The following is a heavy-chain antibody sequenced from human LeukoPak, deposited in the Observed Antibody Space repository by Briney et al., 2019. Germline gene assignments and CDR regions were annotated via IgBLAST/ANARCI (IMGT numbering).Heavy chain of an antibody. CDR2: INHSRST. CDR3: ARRGYSYGYVGSNWFDP. J-gene: IGHJ5*02. CDR1: GGSFSGYY. V-gene: IGHV4-34*01. D-gene: IGHD5-18*01. Sequence: SETLSLTCAVYGGSFSGYYWSWIRQPPGKGLEWIGEINHSRSTNYNPSLKSRVTISLDTSKNQFSLKPSSVTAADTTVYYCARRGYSYGYVGSNWFDPWGQGTLVTVSS.